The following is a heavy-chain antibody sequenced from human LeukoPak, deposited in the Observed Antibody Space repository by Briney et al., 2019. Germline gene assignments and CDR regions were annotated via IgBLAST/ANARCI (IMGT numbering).Heavy chain of an antibody. J-gene: IGHJ4*02. CDR2: ISSSSSYI. CDR1: GFTFSSYS. V-gene: IGHV3-21*01. CDR3: ARVPLAFVSSGYVDY. Sequence: GGSLRLSCAASGFTFSSYSMNWVRQAPGKWLEWVSSISSSSSYIYYADSVKGRFTISRDNAKNSLYLQMNSLRAEDTAVYYCARVPLAFVSSGYVDYWGQGTLVTVSS. D-gene: IGHD6-19*01.